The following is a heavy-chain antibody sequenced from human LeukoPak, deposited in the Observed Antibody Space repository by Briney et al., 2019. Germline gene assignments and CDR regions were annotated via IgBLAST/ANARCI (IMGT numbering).Heavy chain of an antibody. D-gene: IGHD1-1*01. Sequence: ASVTVSCKVXGYTLXELSMHWVRQAPGKGLEWMGGFYPEDGETIYAQKFQGRVTMTEDTSTDTAYMELSSLRSEDTAVYYCATPNWNDVVLWGQGTLVTVSS. CDR2: FYPEDGET. CDR3: ATPNWNDVVL. J-gene: IGHJ4*02. CDR1: GYTLXELS. V-gene: IGHV1-24*01.